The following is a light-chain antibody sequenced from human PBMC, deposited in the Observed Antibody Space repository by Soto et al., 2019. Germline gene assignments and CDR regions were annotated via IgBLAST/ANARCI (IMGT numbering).Light chain of an antibody. Sequence: DIQMTQSPSSLCGSVGDAVTIXCRASQTVSGWLAWYQQKPGEAPKLLIYDASALPRGGPSRFSGSGSGTKFTRTIASLQPDDFATYYGQQYETFSGTFGPGTKVEIK. CDR2: DAS. CDR3: QQYETFSGT. J-gene: IGKJ1*01. CDR1: QTVSGW. V-gene: IGKV1-5*01.